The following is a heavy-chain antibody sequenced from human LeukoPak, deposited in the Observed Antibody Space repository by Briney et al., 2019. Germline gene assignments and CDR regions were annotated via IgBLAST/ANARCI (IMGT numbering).Heavy chain of an antibody. CDR3: ARNSDYWGAFDI. V-gene: IGHV4-30-4*08. J-gene: IGHJ3*02. CDR1: GGSIDSSDSF. Sequence: SQALSLTCNVSGGSIDSSDSFWGWIRQSPGKGLEWMGHIENRGTPHYSPTLKSRLTISIDTSKNQFSLHLRSVTAADTAVYFCARNSDYWGAFDIWGQGTTVTVSS. CDR2: IENRGTP. D-gene: IGHD3-3*01.